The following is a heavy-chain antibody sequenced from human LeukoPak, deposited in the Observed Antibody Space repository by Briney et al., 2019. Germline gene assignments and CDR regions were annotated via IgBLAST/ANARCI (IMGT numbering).Heavy chain of an antibody. V-gene: IGHV3-30*03. CDR2: ISYDGSNK. D-gene: IGHD2-15*01. Sequence: GGSLRLSCAASGFTFSSYGMHWVRQAPGKGLEWVAVISYDGSNKYYADSVKGRFTISRDNSKNTLYLQMNSLRAEDTAVYYCAGWRGYCGGGSCYSVYWGQGTLVTVSS. CDR3: AGWRGYCGGGSCYSVY. J-gene: IGHJ4*02. CDR1: GFTFSSYG.